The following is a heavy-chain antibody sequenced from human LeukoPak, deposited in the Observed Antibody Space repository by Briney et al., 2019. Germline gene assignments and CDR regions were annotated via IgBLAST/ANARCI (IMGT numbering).Heavy chain of an antibody. CDR1: GYSFTSYW. J-gene: IGHJ6*03. CDR2: IYPGDSDT. Sequence: GESLKISCKGSGYSFTSYWIGWVRQMPGKGLEWMGIIYPGDSDTRYSPSFQGQVTISADKSISTAYLQWSSLKASDTAVYYCARDKLKDPHPSIKNYYYMDVWGKGTTVTVSS. D-gene: IGHD5-24*01. CDR3: ARDKLKDPHPSIKNYYYMDV. V-gene: IGHV5-51*03.